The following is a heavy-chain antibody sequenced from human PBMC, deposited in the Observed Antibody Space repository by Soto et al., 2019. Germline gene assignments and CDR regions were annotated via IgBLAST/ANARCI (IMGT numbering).Heavy chain of an antibody. CDR3: ATMNGGSYPAGWFDP. CDR2: FDPEDGET. V-gene: IGHV1-24*01. D-gene: IGHD1-26*01. J-gene: IGHJ5*02. CDR1: VYTLTELS. Sequence: ASVKFSCKVSVYTLTELSMHWVRQAPGKGLEWMGGFDPEDGETIYAQKFQGRVTMTEDTSTDTAYMELSSLRSEDTAVYYCATMNGGSYPAGWFDPWGQGTLVTVSS.